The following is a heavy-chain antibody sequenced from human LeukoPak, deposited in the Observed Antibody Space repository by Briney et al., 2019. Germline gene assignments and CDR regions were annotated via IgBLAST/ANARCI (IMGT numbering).Heavy chain of an antibody. Sequence: GGSLRLSCAASGFTFSSYWMSWVRQAPGKGLEWVANIKQDGSEKYYVDSVKGRFTISRDNAKNTLYLQMNSLRAEDTAVYYCASSGGDYLLFDDWGQGTLVTVSS. CDR1: GFTFSSYW. CDR2: IKQDGSEK. J-gene: IGHJ4*02. V-gene: IGHV3-7*01. CDR3: ASSGGDYLLFDD. D-gene: IGHD2-21*02.